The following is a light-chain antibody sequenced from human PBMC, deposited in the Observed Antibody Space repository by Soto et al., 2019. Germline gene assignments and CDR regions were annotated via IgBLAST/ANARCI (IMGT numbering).Light chain of an antibody. CDR2: END. Sequence: HSVLKQPPSVSAAPGQKVTISFSGGSSNIGNYYVSWHQQLPGTAPKLLIYENDKRPSGIPVRFSGSKSGTSATLGITGLQTGDESDYYCGTWDSSLSIFVFGTGTKVTV. CDR1: SSNIGNYY. J-gene: IGLJ1*01. V-gene: IGLV1-51*02. CDR3: GTWDSSLSIFV.